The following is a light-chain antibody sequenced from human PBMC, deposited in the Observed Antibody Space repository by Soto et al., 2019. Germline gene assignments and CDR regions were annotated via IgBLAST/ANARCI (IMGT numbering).Light chain of an antibody. Sequence: EIVMTQSPPSLSVTPGEPASISCRSSQSLLHSNGHNFLDWYLQRPGQPPQLLIYLGFNRASGVPDRFLGSGSGTDFILKIRKVEAEDVGVYYCKQSLQSPETFGQGTKLEI. CDR2: LGF. CDR3: KQSLQSPET. CDR1: QSLLHSNGHNF. J-gene: IGKJ2*01. V-gene: IGKV2-28*01.